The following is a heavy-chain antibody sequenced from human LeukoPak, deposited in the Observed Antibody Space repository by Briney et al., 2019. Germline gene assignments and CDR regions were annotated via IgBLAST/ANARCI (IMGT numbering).Heavy chain of an antibody. CDR1: GFPFGSMA. CDR2: ITGSGDRI. V-gene: IGHV3-23*01. D-gene: IGHD1-26*01. CDR3: AKENPVGGTNYFDY. J-gene: IGHJ4*02. Sequence: PGGPLGLSCAALGFPFGSMAMSWVRQAPGRGLEWFSAITGSGDRIYYADSVKGRFTISRDNSKNTLYLQMNTLRAEDRALYYCAKENPVGGTNYFDYWGQGTLVTVAS.